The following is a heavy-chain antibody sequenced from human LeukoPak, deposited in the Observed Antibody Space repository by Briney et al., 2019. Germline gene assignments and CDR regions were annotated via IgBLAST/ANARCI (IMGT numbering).Heavy chain of an antibody. CDR2: IYYSGST. V-gene: IGHV4-39*07. D-gene: IGHD3-9*01. Sequence: PSETLSLTCTVSGGSISSSSYYWGWIRQPPGKGLEWIGSIYYSGSTYYNPSLKSRVTISVDTSKNQFSLKLSSVTAADTAVYYCAGKRTYDILTGYFSVIDYWGQGTLVTVSS. J-gene: IGHJ4*02. CDR3: AGKRTYDILTGYFSVIDY. CDR1: GGSISSSSYY.